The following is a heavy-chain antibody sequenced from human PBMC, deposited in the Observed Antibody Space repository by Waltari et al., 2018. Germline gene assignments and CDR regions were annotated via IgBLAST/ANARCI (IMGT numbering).Heavy chain of an antibody. V-gene: IGHV3-48*01. CDR2: IRRSTSTI. CDR3: ARGRDGYSEDAFDI. J-gene: IGHJ3*02. CDR1: GFTFSSYS. Sequence: EVQLVESGGGLVQPGGSLRLSCAASGFTFSSYSMNWVRQAPGKGLGWVSYIRRSTSTIYYADSVKGRFTISRDNAKNSLSLHMNSLRAEDTAVYYCARGRDGYSEDAFDIWGQGTMVTVSS. D-gene: IGHD5-18*01.